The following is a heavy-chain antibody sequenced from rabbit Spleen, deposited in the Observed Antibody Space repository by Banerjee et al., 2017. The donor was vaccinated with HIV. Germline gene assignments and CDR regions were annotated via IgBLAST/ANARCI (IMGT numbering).Heavy chain of an antibody. Sequence: QEQLEESGGGLVKPGASLTLTCKASGLDFSRNYWICWVRQAPGKGLEWIACIDVVKSGSTYYASWAKGRFTISKTSSATVTLQMTSLTAADTATYFCARDAAGREDFNLWGQGTLVTVS. CDR3: ARDAAGREDFNL. CDR2: IDVVKSGST. CDR1: GLDFSRNYW. D-gene: IGHD4-2*01. J-gene: IGHJ4*01. V-gene: IGHV1S45*01.